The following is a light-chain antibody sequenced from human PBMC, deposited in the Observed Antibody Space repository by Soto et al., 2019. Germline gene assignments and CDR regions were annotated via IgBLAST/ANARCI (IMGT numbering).Light chain of an antibody. CDR1: QAINNN. Sequence: VLTQAPDALSVSXXERPTLSCMARQAINNNVAWYQLKDGQVPRLLIYGASTRAADVPARFSGGGSGTEFTLTISSLQPDDFATYYCQQYNTYSKTFGQRTKVDIK. CDR2: GAS. CDR3: QQYNTYSKT. V-gene: IGKV3-15*01. J-gene: IGKJ1*01.